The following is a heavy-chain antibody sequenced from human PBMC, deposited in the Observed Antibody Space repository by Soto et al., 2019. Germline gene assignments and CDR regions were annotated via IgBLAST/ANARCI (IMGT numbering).Heavy chain of an antibody. V-gene: IGHV3-30*18. Sequence: QVQLVESGGGVVQPGRSLRLSCAASGFTFSSYGMHWVRQAPGKGLEWVAVISYDGSNKYYADSVKGRFTISRDNSQNQPYLQMNRLGAGDTAVYYCAKVPGPPNNTFTYSYYYGMDVWGQGTTVTVSS. CDR3: AKVPGPPNNTFTYSYYYGMDV. D-gene: IGHD1-1*01. J-gene: IGHJ6*02. CDR2: ISYDGSNK. CDR1: GFTFSSYG.